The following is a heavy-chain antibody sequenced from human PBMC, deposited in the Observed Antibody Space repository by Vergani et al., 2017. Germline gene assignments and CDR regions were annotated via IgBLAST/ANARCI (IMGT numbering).Heavy chain of an antibody. Sequence: EVQLLESGGGLVQPGGSLRLSCAASRFIFSSYAMSWVRQAPGKGLEWVSAISGSGGSTYYADSVKGRFTISRYNYKNTLYLQMNSLRAEDTAVYYCAKDLLLVGMDYWGQGTLVTVSS. CDR1: RFIFSSYA. V-gene: IGHV3-23*01. D-gene: IGHD2-21*02. CDR2: ISGSGGST. CDR3: AKDLLLVGMDY. J-gene: IGHJ4*02.